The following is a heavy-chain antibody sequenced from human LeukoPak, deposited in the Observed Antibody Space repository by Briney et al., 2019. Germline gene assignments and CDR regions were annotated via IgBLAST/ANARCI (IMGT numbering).Heavy chain of an antibody. V-gene: IGHV1-69*04. J-gene: IGHJ6*02. CDR2: IIPILGIA. D-gene: IGHD6-19*01. Sequence: ASVKVSCKASGGTFSSYAISWVRQAPGQGLEWMGRIIPILGIANYAQKFQGRVTITADKSTSTAYMELSSLRSEDTAVYYCASEGGSGSPYYYYGMDVWGQGTTVTVSS. CDR1: GGTFSSYA. CDR3: ASEGGSGSPYYYYGMDV.